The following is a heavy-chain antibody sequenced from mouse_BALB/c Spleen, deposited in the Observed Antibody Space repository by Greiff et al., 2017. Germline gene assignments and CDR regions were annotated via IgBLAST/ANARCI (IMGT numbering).Heavy chain of an antibody. CDR2: ISNGGGST. Sequence: EVKVVESGGGLVQPGGSLKLSCAASGFTFSSYTMSWVRQTPEKRLEWVAYISNGGGSTYYPDTVKGRFTISRDNAKNTLYLQMSSLKSEDTAMYYCARHFGYDYDGAWFAYWGQGTLVTVSA. J-gene: IGHJ3*01. D-gene: IGHD2-4*01. CDR1: GFTFSSYT. CDR3: ARHFGYDYDGAWFAY. V-gene: IGHV5-12-2*01.